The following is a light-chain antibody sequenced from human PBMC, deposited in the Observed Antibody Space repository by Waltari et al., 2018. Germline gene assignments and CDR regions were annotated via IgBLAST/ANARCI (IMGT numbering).Light chain of an antibody. CDR1: QTIDVY. Sequence: DIQMTQSPSSLSASVGDTVTISCRASQTIDVYLNWYQQQPGKAPNLLIYAASTLLIGVPSRFSGFGSETEFTLTITGLQPEDFGTYYCQQTASAPITFGRGTKVDIK. V-gene: IGKV1-39*01. J-gene: IGKJ1*01. CDR2: AAS. CDR3: QQTASAPIT.